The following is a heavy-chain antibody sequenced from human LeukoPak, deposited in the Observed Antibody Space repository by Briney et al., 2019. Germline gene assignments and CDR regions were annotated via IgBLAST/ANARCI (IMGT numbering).Heavy chain of an antibody. CDR2: IIPIFVTA. V-gene: IGHV1-69*05. CDR3: ATPGRGYDYVWGSFRYAVFDI. CDR1: GGTFTSYA. D-gene: IGHD3-16*02. Sequence: ASVKVSCKASGGTFTSYAISWVRQAPGQGLEWMGGIIPIFVTANYAQKFQGRVTITTDQSPSTAYMAQSSVRSEDTAVYYCATPGRGYDYVWGSFRYAVFDIWGQGTMVTGPS. J-gene: IGHJ3*02.